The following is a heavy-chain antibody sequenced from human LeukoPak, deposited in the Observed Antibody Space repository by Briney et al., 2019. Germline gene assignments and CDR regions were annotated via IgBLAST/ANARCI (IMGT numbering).Heavy chain of an antibody. CDR2: ISSSSSYI. J-gene: IGHJ4*02. CDR3: ARDSGYSYGQEFDY. D-gene: IGHD5-18*01. Sequence: GGSLRLSCAASGFTFSSYSMNWVRQAPGKGLEWVSSISSSSSYIYYADSVKGRFTISRDNAKNSPYLQMNSLRAEDTAVYYCARDSGYSYGQEFDYWGQGTLVTVSS. V-gene: IGHV3-21*01. CDR1: GFTFSSYS.